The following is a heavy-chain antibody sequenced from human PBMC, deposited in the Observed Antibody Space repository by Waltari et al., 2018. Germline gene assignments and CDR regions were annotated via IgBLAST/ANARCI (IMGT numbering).Heavy chain of an antibody. V-gene: IGHV4-59*01. Sequence: QVQLQESGPGLVKPSETLSLTCTVSGGSISSSYWSWIRQPTGKGLEWIGYIYYSGSTNYNPSLKSRVTISVDTSKNQLSLKLSSVTAADTAVYYCARVTSAWSYSFDYWGQGTLVTVSS. CDR2: IYYSGST. D-gene: IGHD6-19*01. J-gene: IGHJ4*02. CDR3: ARVTSAWSYSFDY. CDR1: GGSISSSY.